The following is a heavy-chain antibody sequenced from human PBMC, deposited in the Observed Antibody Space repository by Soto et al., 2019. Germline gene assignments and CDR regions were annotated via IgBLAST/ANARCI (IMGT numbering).Heavy chain of an antibody. D-gene: IGHD2-2*01. CDR2: ISSSSSYI. CDR1: GFTFSSYS. CDR3: ARGLGSPAAMMGHLFYYYYYMDV. V-gene: IGHV3-21*01. J-gene: IGHJ6*03. Sequence: GGSLRLSCAASGFTFSSYSMNWVRQAPGKGLEWVSSISSSSSYIYYADSVKGRFTISRDNAKNSLYLQMNSLRAEDTAVYYCARGLGSPAAMMGHLFYYYYYMDVWGKGTTVTVSS.